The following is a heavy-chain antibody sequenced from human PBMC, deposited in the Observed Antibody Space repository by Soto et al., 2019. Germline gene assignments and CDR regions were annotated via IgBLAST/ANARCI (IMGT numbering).Heavy chain of an antibody. CDR1: GFTFRNSW. CDR2: IKSKIYGGTM. CDR3: IPYDYIWGSDRYRLAY. J-gene: IGHJ4*02. V-gene: IGHV3-15*01. Sequence: RLPNTALGFTFRNSWVSWVRQNTGKGLEWVARIKSKIYGGTMVHAAAFKGRFTISRDDSKNPLYLQMDILETEDTAVYYCIPYDYIWGSDRYRLAYWGEAVLVTVSS. D-gene: IGHD3-16*02.